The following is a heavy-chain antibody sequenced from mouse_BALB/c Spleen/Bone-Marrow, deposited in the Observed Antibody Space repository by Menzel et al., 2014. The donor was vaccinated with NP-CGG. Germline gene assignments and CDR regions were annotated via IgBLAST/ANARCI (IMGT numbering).Heavy chain of an antibody. Sequence: QVQLKQSRAELVRPGTSVTLSCKASGYTFTDYKMHWVKQAPVHGLEWIGLIDPETGGTAYNQKFKGKATLTADKSSSTAYMDLRSLTSEDSAVYYCTIVAYWGQGTLVAVSA. CDR3: TIVAY. CDR1: GYTFTDYK. CDR2: IDPETGGT. J-gene: IGHJ3*01. V-gene: IGHV1-15*01.